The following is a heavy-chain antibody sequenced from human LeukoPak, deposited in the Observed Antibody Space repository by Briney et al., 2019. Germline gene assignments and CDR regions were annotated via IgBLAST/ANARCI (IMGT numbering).Heavy chain of an antibody. CDR2: IYSSGST. Sequence: PSETLSLTCTVSVGSISTYFWSWMRQPPGKGLEWIAYIYSSGSTTYNPPLRSRVTISVDTSKNQFSLKLNSVTVADTAVYYCARGGYLKTDWFDPWGQGTLVTVSS. V-gene: IGHV4-59*01. J-gene: IGHJ5*02. CDR3: ARGGYLKTDWFDP. D-gene: IGHD2-15*01. CDR1: VGSISTYF.